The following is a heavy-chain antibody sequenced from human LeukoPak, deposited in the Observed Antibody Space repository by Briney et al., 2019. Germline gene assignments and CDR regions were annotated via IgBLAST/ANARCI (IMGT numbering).Heavy chain of an antibody. Sequence: GGSLRLSCAAPGSTFGTHAMTWVRQAPGKGLEWVSGMSGRGDTSYYADSVKGRFTISRDNSKNTLFLQMNSLRAEDTAVYYCAKLAGIRGWFVYYFDYWGQGTLVTVS. CDR2: MSGRGDTS. J-gene: IGHJ4*02. CDR1: GSTFGTHA. CDR3: AKLAGIRGWFVYYFDY. D-gene: IGHD6-19*01. V-gene: IGHV3-23*01.